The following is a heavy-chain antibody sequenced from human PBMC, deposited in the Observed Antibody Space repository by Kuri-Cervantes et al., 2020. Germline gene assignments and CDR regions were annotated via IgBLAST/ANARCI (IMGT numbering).Heavy chain of an antibody. J-gene: IGHJ6*02. Sequence: ESLKISCTVSGGSIDNYYWSWIRLPPGKGLEWIGYIYSSGSTNYNPSLKSRVTISVDTSKNQFSLKLSSVTAADTAVYYCARGRLGTYYYYYGMDAWGQGTTVTVSS. CDR1: GGSIDNYY. D-gene: IGHD7-27*01. CDR3: ARGRLGTYYYYYGMDA. V-gene: IGHV4-4*08. CDR2: IYSSGST.